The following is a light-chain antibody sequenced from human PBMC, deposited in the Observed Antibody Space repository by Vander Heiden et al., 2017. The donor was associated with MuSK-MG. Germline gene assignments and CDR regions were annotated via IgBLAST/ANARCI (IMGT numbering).Light chain of an antibody. J-gene: IGKJ2*01. CDR3: QHEDYLPFT. Sequence: DIQMTQSPSSLSASVGDRISITCQASQDISNYLNWHQQKPGKAPKLLIYDASNLETGVPSRFNGSGSGTDFTFTISSLQPEDVATYWCQHEDYLPFTFGQGTKMDIK. CDR2: DAS. V-gene: IGKV1-33*01. CDR1: QDISNY.